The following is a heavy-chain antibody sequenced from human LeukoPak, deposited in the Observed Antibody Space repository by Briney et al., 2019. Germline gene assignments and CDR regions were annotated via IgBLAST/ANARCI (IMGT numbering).Heavy chain of an antibody. J-gene: IGHJ3*02. CDR3: ARVRITMAYTI. CDR1: GFTFSSYS. V-gene: IGHV3-21*01. CDR2: ISSSSAYI. Sequence: GGSLRLSCAASGFTFSSYSMNWVRQAPGKGLEWVSSISSSSAYIYYADSVKGRFTISRDNAKNSLYLQMNSLRAEDTAVYYCARVRITMAYTIWGQGTMVTVSS. D-gene: IGHD3-10*01.